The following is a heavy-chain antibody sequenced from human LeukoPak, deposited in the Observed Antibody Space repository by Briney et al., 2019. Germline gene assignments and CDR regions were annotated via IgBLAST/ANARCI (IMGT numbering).Heavy chain of an antibody. Sequence: SETLSLTCTVSGGSISSYYWSWIRQPPGKGLKWIGYIYYTGSTNYNPSLKSRVTISVDTSKNQFSLKLSSVTAADTAVYYCAREGGLLWFGELSPFDYWGQGTLVTVSS. CDR2: IYYTGST. V-gene: IGHV4-59*01. D-gene: IGHD3-10*01. CDR1: GGSISSYY. J-gene: IGHJ4*02. CDR3: AREGGLLWFGELSPFDY.